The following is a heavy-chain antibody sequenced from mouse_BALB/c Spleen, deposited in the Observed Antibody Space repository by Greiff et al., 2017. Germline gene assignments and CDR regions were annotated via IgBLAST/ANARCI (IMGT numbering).Heavy chain of an antibody. Sequence: EVQLQQSGPELVKPGASVKIPCKASGYTFTDYNMDWVKQSHGKSLEWIGDINPNNGGTIYNQKFKGKATLTVDKSSSTAYMELRSLTSEDTAVYFCARGPHYYGSSLGCDYWGQGTTLTVSS. CDR2: INPNNGGT. V-gene: IGHV1-18*01. CDR1: GYTFTDYN. J-gene: IGHJ2*01. CDR3: ARGPHYYGSSLGCDY. D-gene: IGHD1-1*01.